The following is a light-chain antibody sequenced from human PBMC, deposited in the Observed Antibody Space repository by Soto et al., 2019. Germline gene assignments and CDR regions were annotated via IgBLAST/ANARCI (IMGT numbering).Light chain of an antibody. V-gene: IGLV2-23*01. CDR2: EGS. Sequence: QSALTQPASVSGSPGQSITISCTGTSSDVGSYNLVSWYQQHPGKAPKLMIYEGSKRPSGVSNRFSGSKSGNTASLTISGLQAEDEADYYCCSYAGSSIPRFGTGTKVTVL. J-gene: IGLJ1*01. CDR1: SSDVGSYNL. CDR3: CSYAGSSIPR.